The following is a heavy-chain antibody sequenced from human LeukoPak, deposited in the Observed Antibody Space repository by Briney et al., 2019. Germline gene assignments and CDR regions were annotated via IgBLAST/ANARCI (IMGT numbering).Heavy chain of an antibody. CDR3: ARDSSGSLQYYYYYYMDV. CDR1: GGSISSYY. Sequence: PSETLSLTCTVSGGSISSYYWSWIRQPPGEGLEWIGYIYYSGSTNYNPSLKSRVTISVDTSKNQFSLKLSSVTAADTAVYYCARDSSGSLQYYYYYYMDVWGKGTTVTVSS. CDR2: IYYSGST. V-gene: IGHV4-59*01. D-gene: IGHD1-26*01. J-gene: IGHJ6*03.